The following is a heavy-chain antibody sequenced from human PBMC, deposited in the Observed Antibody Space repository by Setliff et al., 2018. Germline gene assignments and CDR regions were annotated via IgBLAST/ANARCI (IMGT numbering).Heavy chain of an antibody. V-gene: IGHV3-7*01. J-gene: IGHJ4*02. CDR2: IKQDGSEK. CDR3: ARDGGEY. D-gene: IGHD3-16*01. CDR1: GGSISSSNW. Sequence: ETLSLTCAVSGGSISSSNWWSWVRQPPGKGLEWVANIKQDGSEKYYVDSGKGRFTISRDNAKNSLYLQMNSLRAEDTAVYFCARDGGEYWGQGTLVTVSS.